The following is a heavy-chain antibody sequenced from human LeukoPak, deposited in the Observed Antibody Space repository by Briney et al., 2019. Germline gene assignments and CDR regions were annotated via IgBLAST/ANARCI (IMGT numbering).Heavy chain of an antibody. CDR2: MNPNSGNT. CDR1: GYTFTSYD. CDR3: ARVGGHSSSWYFELDY. J-gene: IGHJ4*02. Sequence: ASVKVSCKASGYTFTSYDINWVRQATGQGLEWMGWMNPNSGNTGYAQKFQGRVTITRNTSIGTAYMELSSLRSEDTAVYYCARVGGHSSSWYFELDYWGQGTLVTVSS. V-gene: IGHV1-8*03. D-gene: IGHD6-13*01.